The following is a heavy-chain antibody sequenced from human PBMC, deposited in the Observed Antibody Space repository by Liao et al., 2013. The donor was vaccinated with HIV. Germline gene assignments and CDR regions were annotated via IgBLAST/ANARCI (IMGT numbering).Heavy chain of an antibody. CDR1: GGSVSTYY. D-gene: IGHD3-3*01. CDR3: ARDRHRSYDFWSGYYIPFDY. J-gene: IGHJ4*02. V-gene: IGHV4-4*07. Sequence: QVQLQESGPGLVKPSGTLSLTCTVSGGSVSTYYWSWIRQPAGKGLEWMGRIYTSGSTNYNPSLKSRVTMSVDTSKNQFSLKLSSVTAADTAVYYCARDRHRSYDFWSGYYIPFDYWGQGTLVTVSS. CDR2: IYTSGST.